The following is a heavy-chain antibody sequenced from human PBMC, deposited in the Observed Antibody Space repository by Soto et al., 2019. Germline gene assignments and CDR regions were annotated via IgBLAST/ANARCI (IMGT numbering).Heavy chain of an antibody. D-gene: IGHD3-10*01. CDR1: GGSISSYY. Sequence: QVQLQESGPGLVKPSETLSLSCTVSGGSISSYYWSWFRQSPGKRMEWIGYVHHSWGSSYNPSLQSRVAISLDTSKSQFSLKVTSVTATDTAVYCCAGQGFGPLHGLVDVGGEGTTVTVSS. CDR2: VHHSWGS. CDR3: AGQGFGPLHGLVDV. V-gene: IGHV4-59*08. J-gene: IGHJ6*02.